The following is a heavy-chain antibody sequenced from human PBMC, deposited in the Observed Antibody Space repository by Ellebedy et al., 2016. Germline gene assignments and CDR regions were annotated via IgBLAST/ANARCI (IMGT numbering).Heavy chain of an antibody. CDR2: ISSSGSTI. Sequence: GESLKISXAASGFTFSDYYMSWIRQAPGKGLEWVSYISSSGSTIYYADSVKGRFTISRDNAKNSLYLQMNSLRAEDTAVYYCARALYYYDSSGYYYSDYYYGMDVWGQGTTVTVSS. V-gene: IGHV3-11*01. J-gene: IGHJ6*02. CDR3: ARALYYYDSSGYYYSDYYYGMDV. CDR1: GFTFSDYY. D-gene: IGHD3-22*01.